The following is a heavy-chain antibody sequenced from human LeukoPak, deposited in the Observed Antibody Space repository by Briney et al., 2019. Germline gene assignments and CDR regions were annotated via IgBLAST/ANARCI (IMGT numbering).Heavy chain of an antibody. D-gene: IGHD5-24*01. CDR1: GVTFSSYG. V-gene: IGHV3-30*03. Sequence: PGGSLRLSCAASGVTFSSYGMHWVRQAPGKGLEWVAVISYDGSSKYYADSVKGRFTISRDNSKNTLYLQMNSLRAEDTAVYYCALRDGYNLYYFDYWGQGTLVTVSS. J-gene: IGHJ4*02. CDR3: ALRDGYNLYYFDY. CDR2: ISYDGSSK.